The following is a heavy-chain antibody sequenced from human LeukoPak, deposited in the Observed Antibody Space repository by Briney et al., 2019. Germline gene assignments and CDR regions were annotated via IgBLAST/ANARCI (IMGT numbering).Heavy chain of an antibody. V-gene: IGHV3-7*01. Sequence: GGSLRLSCEASGFSMSVYWMSWVRQAPGKGLEWVGNIKPDGSERNYVDSVKGRFTISRDNAKKSLYLQMNSLRAEDTAVYYCARDWGAYYHFFDYWDQGTLVTVSS. CDR2: IKPDGSER. D-gene: IGHD3-22*01. J-gene: IGHJ4*02. CDR3: ARDWGAYYHFFDY. CDR1: GFSMSVYW.